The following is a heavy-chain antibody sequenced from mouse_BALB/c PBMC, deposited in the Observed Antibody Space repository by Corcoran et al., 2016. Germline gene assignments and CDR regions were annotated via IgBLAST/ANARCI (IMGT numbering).Heavy chain of an antibody. CDR3: AKGGIYDGYFYAMDY. J-gene: IGHJ4*01. CDR1: GYTFTTAG. D-gene: IGHD2-3*01. V-gene: IGHV9-4*02. CDR2: INTHSGVP. Sequence: QIQLVQSGPELKKPGETVRISCKASGYTFTTAGMQWVQKMPGKGLKWIGWINTHSGVPKYAEDFKGRFAFSLETSASTAYLQISNLKNEDTATYFCAKGGIYDGYFYAMDYWGQGTSVTVSS.